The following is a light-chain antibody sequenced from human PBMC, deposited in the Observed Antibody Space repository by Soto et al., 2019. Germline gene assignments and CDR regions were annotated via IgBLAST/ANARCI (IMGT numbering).Light chain of an antibody. CDR1: QNVDTY. Sequence: DLQMTQSPSALSANVGDRVIITCRASQNVDTYLAWYQQKPGTAPKLLIYKASRLESGVPSRFSGSGSGTEFTLTINSLQPDDFAIYYCQQYKSYYPYTFGQGTKLEIK. V-gene: IGKV1-5*03. CDR2: KAS. CDR3: QQYKSYYPYT. J-gene: IGKJ2*01.